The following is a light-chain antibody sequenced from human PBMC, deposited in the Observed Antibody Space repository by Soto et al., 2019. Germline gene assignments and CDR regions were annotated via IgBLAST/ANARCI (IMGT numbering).Light chain of an antibody. J-gene: IGKJ1*01. CDR2: FGS. Sequence: IVMTQSPLSLPVTPGEPASISCRSSQSLLHSNGYNYLDWYLQRPGQSPQLLIYFGSNRASGVPDRFSGSGSGTDFTLKISRVEAEDVGVYYCMQALQSRTFGQGTKVEIK. CDR1: QSLLHSNGYNY. V-gene: IGKV2-28*01. CDR3: MQALQSRT.